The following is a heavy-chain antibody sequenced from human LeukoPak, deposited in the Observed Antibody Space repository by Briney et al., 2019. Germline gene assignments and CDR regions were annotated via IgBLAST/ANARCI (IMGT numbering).Heavy chain of an antibody. D-gene: IGHD3-10*02. Sequence: GGSLRLSCAASGFTFSSYSMNWVRQAPGKGLEWVSSISSSRNIYYADSVKGRFTISRDNAKNSLYLQMNSLRAEDTAVYYCAELGITMIGGVWGKGTTVTISS. CDR3: AELGITMIGGV. V-gene: IGHV3-21*01. CDR1: GFTFSSYS. J-gene: IGHJ6*04. CDR2: ISSSRNI.